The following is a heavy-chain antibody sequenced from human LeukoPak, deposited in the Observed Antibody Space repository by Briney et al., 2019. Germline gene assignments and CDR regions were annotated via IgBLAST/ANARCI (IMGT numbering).Heavy chain of an antibody. Sequence: GGSLRLSCAASGFTFSSYIMNWVRQAPGKGLEWVSYISSSSSTIYYADSVKGRFTISRDNAKNSLYLQMNSLRDEDTAVYYCARGDSSGWYTVNFDYWGQGTLVTVSS. J-gene: IGHJ4*02. CDR2: ISSSSSTI. D-gene: IGHD6-19*01. CDR1: GFTFSSYI. V-gene: IGHV3-48*02. CDR3: ARGDSSGWYTVNFDY.